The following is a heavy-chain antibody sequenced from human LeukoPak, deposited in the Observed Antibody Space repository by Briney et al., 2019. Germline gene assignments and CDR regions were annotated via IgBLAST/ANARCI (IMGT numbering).Heavy chain of an antibody. D-gene: IGHD6-6*01. J-gene: IGHJ6*03. CDR2: ISYDGSNK. CDR1: GFTFSSYG. CDR3: AKDREQLVPYYYYYMDV. V-gene: IGHV3-30*18. Sequence: PGGSLRLSCAASGFTFSSYGMHWVRQAPGKGLEWVAVISYDGSNKYYADSVKGRFTISRDNSKNTLYLQMNSLRAEDTAVYYCAKDREQLVPYYYYYMDVWGKGTTVTVSS.